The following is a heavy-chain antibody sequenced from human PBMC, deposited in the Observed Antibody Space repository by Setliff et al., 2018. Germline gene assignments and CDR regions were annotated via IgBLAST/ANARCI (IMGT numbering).Heavy chain of an antibody. V-gene: IGHV3-21*01. J-gene: IGHJ4*02. CDR3: ARALLGFCTNGVCYPPQGWGWGYDY. CDR1: GFTFSTYS. CDR2: IGTSSSYI. Sequence: PGGSLRLSCAASGFTFSTYSMNWVRQAPGKGLEWVSSIGTSSSYIYYADSVKGRFTISRDNAKNSLYLQMNSRRAEYTAVYYCARALLGFCTNGVCYPPQGWGWGYDYWGQGTLVTVSS. D-gene: IGHD2-8*01.